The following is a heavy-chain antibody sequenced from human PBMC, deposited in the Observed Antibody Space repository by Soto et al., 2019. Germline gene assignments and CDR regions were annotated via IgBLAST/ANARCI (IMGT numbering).Heavy chain of an antibody. CDR2: INPDGTTV. CDR3: ARTSLGGAPTLDP. Sequence: QVQLVQSGVEVKKPGASVQVSCRASGNTFNSHFMHWVRQAPGQGLEWMGMINPDGTTVTFAQTFQGRVAMSRDTFTSTVFLDLGSLTSGDTGVYYCARTSLGGAPTLDPWGQGTLVSVS. J-gene: IGHJ5*02. V-gene: IGHV1-46*02. D-gene: IGHD1-26*01. CDR1: GNTFNSHF.